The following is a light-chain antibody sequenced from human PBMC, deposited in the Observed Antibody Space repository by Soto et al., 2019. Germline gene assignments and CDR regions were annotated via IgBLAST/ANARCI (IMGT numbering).Light chain of an antibody. Sequence: DIHLTQSPSSLSASVGDSVTITCRSRQTINKYLNWYKHRPGKAPKLLIYAASSLQTGVPTRFSGAGAGTFFTLTISNLQLEDVASYYCQQSYGSPGAFGRGTKVEI. CDR3: QQSYGSPGA. V-gene: IGKV1-39*01. CDR1: QTINKY. J-gene: IGKJ1*01. CDR2: AAS.